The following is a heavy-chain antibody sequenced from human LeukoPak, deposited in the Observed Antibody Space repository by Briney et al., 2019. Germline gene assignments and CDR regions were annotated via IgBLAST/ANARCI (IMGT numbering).Heavy chain of an antibody. J-gene: IGHJ4*02. CDR2: INHSGST. CDR1: GGSFSGYY. CDR3: ARGFDAPYFDY. V-gene: IGHV4-34*01. Sequence: PSETLSLTCAVYGGSFSGYYWSWIRQPPGKGLEWIGEINHSGSTNYNPSLKSRVTISVDTSKNQFSLKLSSVTAADTAVYYCARGFDAPYFDYWAREPWSPSPQ.